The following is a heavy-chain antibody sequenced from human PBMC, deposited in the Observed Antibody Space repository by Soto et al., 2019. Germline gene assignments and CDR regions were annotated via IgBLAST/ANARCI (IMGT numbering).Heavy chain of an antibody. CDR1: GFTFSSYA. J-gene: IGHJ4*02. D-gene: IGHD5-12*01. CDR3: AKDRKVATIPEGILGY. Sequence: GGSLRLSCAASGFTFSSYAMSWVRQAPGKGLEWVSAISGSGGSTYYADSVKGRFTISRDNSKNTLYLQMNSLRAEDTAVYYCAKDRKVATIPEGILGYWGQGTLVTVSS. CDR2: ISGSGGST. V-gene: IGHV3-23*01.